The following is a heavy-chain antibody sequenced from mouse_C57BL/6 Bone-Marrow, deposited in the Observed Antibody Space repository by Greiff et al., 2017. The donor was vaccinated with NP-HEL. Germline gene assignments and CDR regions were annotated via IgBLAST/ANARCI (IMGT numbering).Heavy chain of an antibody. J-gene: IGHJ3*01. CDR3: ARRDNLFAY. CDR1: GYTFTSYG. V-gene: IGHV1-81*01. CDR2: IYPRSGNT. D-gene: IGHD1-3*01. Sequence: VQVVESGAELARPGASVKLSCKASGYTFTSYGISWVKQRTGQGLEWIGEIYPRSGNTYYNEKFKGKATLTADKSSSTAYMELRSLTSEDSAVYFCARRDNLFAYWGQGTLVTVSA.